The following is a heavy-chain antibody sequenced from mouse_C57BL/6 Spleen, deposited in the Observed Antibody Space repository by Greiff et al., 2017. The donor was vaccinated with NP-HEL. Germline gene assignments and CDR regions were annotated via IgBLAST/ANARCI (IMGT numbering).Heavy chain of an antibody. CDR3: ARGSSSYDFDY. Sequence: QVTLKVSGAELVKPGASVKISCKASGYAFSSYWMNWVKQRPGKGLEWIGQIYPGDGDTNYNGKFKGKATLTADKSSSTAYMQLSSLTSEDSAVYFCARGSSSYDFDYWGQGTLVTVSA. CDR2: IYPGDGDT. V-gene: IGHV1-80*01. CDR1: GYAFSSYW. D-gene: IGHD1-1*01. J-gene: IGHJ3*01.